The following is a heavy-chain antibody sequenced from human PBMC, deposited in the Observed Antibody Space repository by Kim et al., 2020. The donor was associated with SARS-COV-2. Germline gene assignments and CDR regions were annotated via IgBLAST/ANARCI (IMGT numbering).Heavy chain of an antibody. V-gene: IGHV3-30*04. CDR2: ISYDGSNK. CDR3: ARGFRLEYQLLRRELENAFDI. D-gene: IGHD2-2*01. Sequence: GGSLRLSCAASGFTFSSYAMHWVRQAPGKGLEWVAVISYDGSNKYYADSVKGRFTISRDNSKNTLYLQMNSLRAEDTAVYYCARGFRLEYQLLRRELENAFDIWGQGTMVTVSS. CDR1: GFTFSSYA. J-gene: IGHJ3*02.